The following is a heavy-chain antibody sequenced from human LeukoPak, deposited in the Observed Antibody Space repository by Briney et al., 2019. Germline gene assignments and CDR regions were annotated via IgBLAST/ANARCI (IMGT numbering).Heavy chain of an antibody. V-gene: IGHV4-30-4*08. Sequence: SETLSLTCIVSGGSISSGDYYWSWIRQPPGKGLEWIGYIYYSGSTYYNPSLKSRLTISVDTSKNQLSLKLSSVTAADTAVYYCATSHSGSYSYYYGMDVWGQGTTVTVSS. D-gene: IGHD3-10*01. J-gene: IGHJ6*02. CDR1: GGSISSGDYY. CDR3: ATSHSGSYSYYYGMDV. CDR2: IYYSGST.